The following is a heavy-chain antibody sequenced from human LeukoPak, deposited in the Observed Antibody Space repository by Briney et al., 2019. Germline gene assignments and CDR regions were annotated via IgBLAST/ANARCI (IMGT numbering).Heavy chain of an antibody. V-gene: IGHV3-21*01. J-gene: IGHJ4*02. Sequence: GGSLRLSCAASGFTFSSYSMNWVRQAPGKGLEWVSSISSSSSYIYYADSVKGRFTISRDDAKNSLYLQMNSLRAEDTAVYYCARDVTGTQFDYWGQGTLVTVSS. CDR3: ARDVTGTQFDY. D-gene: IGHD1-20*01. CDR1: GFTFSSYS. CDR2: ISSSSSYI.